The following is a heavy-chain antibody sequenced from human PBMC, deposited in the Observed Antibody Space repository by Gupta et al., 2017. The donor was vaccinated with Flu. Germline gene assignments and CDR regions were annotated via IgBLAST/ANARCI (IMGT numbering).Heavy chain of an antibody. D-gene: IGHD2-15*01. CDR1: GFPFSSYA. CDR3: AREFVRYCIGTTCPTRYFDY. J-gene: IGHJ4*02. CDR2: ISYSGDNT. V-gene: IGHV3-23*01. Sequence: EVQLLESGGGVVQRGGSLRLSCAASGFPFSSYAMSWVRQAPGKGLEWVASISYSGDNTYYADFVKGRFTISRDNSKNTLYLQVQNLRVEDTAEYFCAREFVRYCIGTTCPTRYFDYWGQGTLVTVSS.